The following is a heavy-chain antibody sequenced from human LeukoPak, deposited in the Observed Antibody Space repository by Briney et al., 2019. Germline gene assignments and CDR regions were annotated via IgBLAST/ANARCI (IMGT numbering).Heavy chain of an antibody. D-gene: IGHD6-19*01. Sequence: GGSLRLSCAASGFTFSSYAMHWVRQAPGKGLEWVAVISYDGSNKYYADSVKGRFTISRDNSKNTLYLQMNSLRAEDTAVYYCARDVSSGWYSDYWGQGTLVTVSS. CDR2: ISYDGSNK. CDR3: ARDVSSGWYSDY. J-gene: IGHJ4*02. V-gene: IGHV3-30*04. CDR1: GFTFSSYA.